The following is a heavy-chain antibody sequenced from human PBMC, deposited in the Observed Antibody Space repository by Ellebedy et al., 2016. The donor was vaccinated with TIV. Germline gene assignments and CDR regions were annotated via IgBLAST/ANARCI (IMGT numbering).Heavy chain of an antibody. V-gene: IGHV3-53*01. Sequence: GGSLRLSCVVSGFSISSNYMSWVRQAPGKGLEWVSIIYSAGNTYSADSAKGRFTISRDTSKNTLYLQRNSRRGEDTAVYYCARVDLGLAFHYWGRGALVTVSS. CDR2: IYSAGNT. CDR3: ARVDLGLAFHY. J-gene: IGHJ4*02. CDR1: GFSISSNY. D-gene: IGHD1-26*01.